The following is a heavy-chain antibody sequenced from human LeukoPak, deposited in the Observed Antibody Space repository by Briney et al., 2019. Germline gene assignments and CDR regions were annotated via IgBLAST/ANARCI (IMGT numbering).Heavy chain of an antibody. Sequence: PGGSLRLSCVASGFTFSTHWMAWVRQAPGKGLEWVAKIKEDGSETTYVDSVKGRLTISRDNAKNSLHLQMNSLRAEDTGLYYCARMQMDPGYRPFDIWGQGTMVTVSS. CDR1: GFTFSTHW. D-gene: IGHD5-24*01. CDR2: IKEDGSET. V-gene: IGHV3-7*01. CDR3: ARMQMDPGYRPFDI. J-gene: IGHJ3*02.